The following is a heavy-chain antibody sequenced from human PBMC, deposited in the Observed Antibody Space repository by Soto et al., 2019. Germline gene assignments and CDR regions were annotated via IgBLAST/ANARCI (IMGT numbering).Heavy chain of an antibody. CDR2: MQPSSGRT. V-gene: IGHV1-8*01. CDR3: ARGVTAGVDY. J-gene: IGHJ4*02. D-gene: IGHD1-26*01. CDR1: GYSFTSLD. Sequence: GXSVKVSCEASGYSFTSLDINWVRQTTGQGLEWMGWMQPSSGRTGYAQKFQGRVTMTRDTSINTAYMELSRLTSDDTAFYYCARGVTAGVDYWGQGTLVTVSS.